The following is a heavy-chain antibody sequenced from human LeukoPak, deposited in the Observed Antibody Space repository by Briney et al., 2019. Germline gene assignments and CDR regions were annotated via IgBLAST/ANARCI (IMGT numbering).Heavy chain of an antibody. CDR1: GGSISSSSYY. CDR3: ARGALVGATRSGEDY. V-gene: IGHV4-39*01. D-gene: IGHD1-26*01. Sequence: PSETLSLTCTVSGGSISSSSYYWGWIRQPPGKGLEWIGSIYYSGSTYYNPSLKSRVTISVDTSKSQLSLKLSSVTAADTAVYYCARGALVGATRSGEDYWGQGTLVTVSS. J-gene: IGHJ4*02. CDR2: IYYSGST.